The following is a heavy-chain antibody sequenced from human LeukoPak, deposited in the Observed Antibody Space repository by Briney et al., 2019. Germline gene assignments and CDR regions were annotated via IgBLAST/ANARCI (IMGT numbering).Heavy chain of an antibody. Sequence: GGSLRLSCAASGFAFSRYSMNWVRQAPGKGLEWVSSISPDSNHIYYADSVRGRFTMSRDDAQNSLHLRMNSLRADDTAVYYFTRLLLQSSPPNDYWGQGTLVAVSS. CDR2: ISPDSNHI. V-gene: IGHV3-21*01. CDR3: TRLLLQSSPPNDY. CDR1: GFAFSRYS. D-gene: IGHD3-3*01. J-gene: IGHJ4*02.